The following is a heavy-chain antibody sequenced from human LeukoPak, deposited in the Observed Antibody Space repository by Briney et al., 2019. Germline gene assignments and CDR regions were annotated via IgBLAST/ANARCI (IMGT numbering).Heavy chain of an antibody. D-gene: IGHD2-15*01. CDR1: GGSISSYY. Sequence: SETLSLTCTVSGGSISSYYWSWIRQPPGKGLEWIGYIYYSGSTNYNPSLKSRVTISVDTSKNQFSLKLSSVTAADTAVYYCVRDQTYCSGGSCLDAFDIWGQGTMVTVSS. J-gene: IGHJ3*02. CDR2: IYYSGST. CDR3: VRDQTYCSGGSCLDAFDI. V-gene: IGHV4-59*01.